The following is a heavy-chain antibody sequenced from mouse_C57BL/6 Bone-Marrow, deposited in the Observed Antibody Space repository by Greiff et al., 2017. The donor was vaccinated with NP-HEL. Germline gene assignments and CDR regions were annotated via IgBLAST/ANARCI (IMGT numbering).Heavy chain of an antibody. CDR1: GYTFTSYW. CDR2: IHPNSGST. J-gene: IGHJ3*01. Sequence: QVQLQQPGAELVKPGASVKLSCKASGYTFTSYWMHWVKQRPGQGLEWIGMIHPNSGSTNYNEKFKSKATLTVDKSSSTAYMQLSSLTSEDSAVYYCARKAMVTRIAYWGQGTLVTVSA. CDR3: ARKAMVTRIAY. V-gene: IGHV1-64*01. D-gene: IGHD2-3*01.